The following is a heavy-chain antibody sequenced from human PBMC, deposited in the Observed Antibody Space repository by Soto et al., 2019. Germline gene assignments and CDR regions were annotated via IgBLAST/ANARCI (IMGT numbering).Heavy chain of an antibody. CDR1: GGTFSSYA. D-gene: IGHD3-3*01. CDR3: ARVHSYYDFWGGYYGMDV. V-gene: IGHV1-69*01. CDR2: IIPIFGTA. Sequence: QVQLVQSGAEVKKPGSSVKVSCKASGGTFSSYAISWVRQAPGQGLEWMGGIIPIFGTATYAQKVQGRVTITADESTSTAYMEPSSLRYEDTAVYYCARVHSYYDFWGGYYGMDVWGQGTKVTVSS. J-gene: IGHJ6*02.